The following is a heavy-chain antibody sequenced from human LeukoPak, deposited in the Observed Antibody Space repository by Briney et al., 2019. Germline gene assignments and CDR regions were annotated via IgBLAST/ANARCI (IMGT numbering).Heavy chain of an antibody. CDR3: AREVTTTHAYFDY. CDR1: GITFISYT. J-gene: IGHJ4*02. D-gene: IGHD4-17*01. V-gene: IGHV3-21*01. CDR2: ITSSSSYI. Sequence: GGSLRLSCAASGITFISYTMNWVRQAPGKGLEWVSSITSSSSYIHYADSVKGRFTISRDNAKNSLYLQMNSLRAEDTAVYYCAREVTTTHAYFDYWGQGTLVTVSS.